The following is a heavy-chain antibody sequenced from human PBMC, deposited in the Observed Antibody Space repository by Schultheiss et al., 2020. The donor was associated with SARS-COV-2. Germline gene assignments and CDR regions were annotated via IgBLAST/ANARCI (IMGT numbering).Heavy chain of an antibody. CDR3: ARDYRRITIFGVVTHYADAFDI. CDR2: ISYDGSNK. Sequence: GGSLRLSCAASGFTFSSYAMHWVRQAPGKGLEWVAVISYDGSNKYYADSVKGRFTISRDNSKNTLYLQMNSLRAEDTAVYYCARDYRRITIFGVVTHYADAFDIWGQGTMVTVSS. D-gene: IGHD3-3*01. CDR1: GFTFSSYA. V-gene: IGHV3-30*01. J-gene: IGHJ3*02.